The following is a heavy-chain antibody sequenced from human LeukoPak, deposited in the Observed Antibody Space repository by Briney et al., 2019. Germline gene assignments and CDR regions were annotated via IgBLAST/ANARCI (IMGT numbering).Heavy chain of an antibody. CDR1: GDSVSSNSAA. CDR2: TYYRSKWYN. Sequence: SQTLSLTCAISGDSVSSNSAAWNRIRQSPSRGLEWLGRTYYRSKWYNDYAVSVKSRITINPDTSKNQFSLQLNSVTPEDTAVYYCARVRYCSSTSCSIYDAFDIWGQGTMVTVSS. D-gene: IGHD2-2*01. V-gene: IGHV6-1*01. J-gene: IGHJ3*02. CDR3: ARVRYCSSTSCSIYDAFDI.